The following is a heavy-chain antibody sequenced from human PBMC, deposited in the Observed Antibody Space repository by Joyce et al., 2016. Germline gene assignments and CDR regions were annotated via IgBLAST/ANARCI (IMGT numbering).Heavy chain of an antibody. CDR3: ARTGGSYYDYYYYGLDV. J-gene: IGHJ6*02. Sequence: EVQLVESGGGLVQPGGSLRLSCTASGFTFSSYWMHWVRQVSGKGRVWVSNISSDESSTSYADSVKGRFTISRDNAKNTLYLHMNSLRTEDTAVYYCARTGGSYYDYYYYGLDVWGQGTTVIVSS. CDR2: ISSDESST. V-gene: IGHV3-74*01. CDR1: GFTFSSYW. D-gene: IGHD1-26*01.